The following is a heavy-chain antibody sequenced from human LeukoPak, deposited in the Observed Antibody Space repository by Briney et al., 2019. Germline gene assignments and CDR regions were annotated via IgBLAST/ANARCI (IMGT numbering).Heavy chain of an antibody. J-gene: IGHJ5*02. CDR1: GGSFSGYY. CDR2: VKHGGST. D-gene: IGHD2-2*01. CDR3: ARVLSIVVVPGATFWFDP. V-gene: IGHV4-34*01. Sequence: PSETLSLTCAVYGGSFSGYYWSWIRQPPGKGLEWIGDVKHGGSTNYNPSLKSRVTISVDTSKNQFSLKLSYVTAADTAVYHCARVLSIVVVPGATFWFDPWGQGTLVTVSS.